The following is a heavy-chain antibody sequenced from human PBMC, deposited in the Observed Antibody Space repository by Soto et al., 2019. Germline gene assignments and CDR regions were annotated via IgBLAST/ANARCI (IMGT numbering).Heavy chain of an antibody. CDR2: IIPILGIA. Sequence: QVQLVQSGAEVQKPGSSVKVSCKASGGTFSSYTISWVRQAPGQGLEWMGRIIPILGIANYAQNFQGRVTITADKSTSTAYMELSSLRSEDTALYYCARTLGYCSTTSCYPEYFQHWGQGTLVTVSS. CDR1: GGTFSSYT. J-gene: IGHJ1*01. D-gene: IGHD2-2*01. V-gene: IGHV1-69*02. CDR3: ARTLGYCSTTSCYPEYFQH.